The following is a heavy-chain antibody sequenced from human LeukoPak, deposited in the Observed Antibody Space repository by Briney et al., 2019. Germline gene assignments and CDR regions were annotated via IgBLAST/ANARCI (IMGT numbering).Heavy chain of an antibody. D-gene: IGHD2-15*01. CDR2: INPNSGGT. CDR1: GYTFTGYY. J-gene: IGHJ5*02. V-gene: IGHV1-2*02. Sequence: ASVKVSCKAYGYTFTGYYVLWVRQAPGQGLEWMGWINPNSGGTHSAQKFQGRVTMTRDTSISTACMELSRLTSDDTAVYYCARWVGYSNWFDPWGQGTLVTVSS. CDR3: ARWVGYSNWFDP.